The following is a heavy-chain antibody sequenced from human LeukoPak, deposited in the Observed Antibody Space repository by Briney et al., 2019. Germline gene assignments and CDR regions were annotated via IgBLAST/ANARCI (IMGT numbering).Heavy chain of an antibody. CDR3: ARLGYCSSTRCQVGAFDI. CDR2: MKTNSGNT. J-gene: IGHJ3*02. D-gene: IGHD2-2*01. Sequence: SVKVSCKASGYIFTSYDINWVRQATGQGLERMGWMKTNSGNTGYEQKFQGRVTMIRNSSISTASRELSSLRSEDTAVYYGARLGYCSSTRCQVGAFDIWGQGTMVSVSS. V-gene: IGHV1-8*01. CDR1: GYIFTSYD.